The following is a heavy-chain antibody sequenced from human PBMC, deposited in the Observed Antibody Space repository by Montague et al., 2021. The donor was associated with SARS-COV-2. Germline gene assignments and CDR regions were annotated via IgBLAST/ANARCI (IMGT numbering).Heavy chain of an antibody. CDR3: ARSPEPMMILIITSLNWYFDL. CDR1: GGSISSGGYY. D-gene: IGHD3-22*01. J-gene: IGHJ2*01. CDR2: IYYSGST. Sequence: TLSLTCTVSGGSISSGGYYWNWIRQHPGKGLEWIGYIYYSGSTYYNPSLKSRVTISVDTSKNQFSLKMSSVTAADTAVYYCARSPEPMMILIITSLNWYFDLWGRGTLVTVSS. V-gene: IGHV4-31*03.